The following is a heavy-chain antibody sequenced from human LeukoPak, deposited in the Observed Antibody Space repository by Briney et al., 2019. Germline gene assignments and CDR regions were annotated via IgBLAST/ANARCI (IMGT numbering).Heavy chain of an antibody. V-gene: IGHV3-7*01. D-gene: IGHD2-15*01. CDR3: ARDQTPFY. Sequence: GGSLRLSCEGSGFSFSSYWMTWVRQLPGKGPEWVANIKHDGSEDYYLDSVKGRFTISRDNAKSSMWLQMNSLRDEDTAVYYCARDQTPFYWGQGSLVTVSS. CDR1: GFSFSSYW. J-gene: IGHJ4*02. CDR2: IKHDGSED.